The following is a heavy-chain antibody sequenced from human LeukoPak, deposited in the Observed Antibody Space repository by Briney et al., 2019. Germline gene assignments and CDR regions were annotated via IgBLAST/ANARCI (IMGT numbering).Heavy chain of an antibody. J-gene: IGHJ6*02. CDR2: INHSGST. CDR3: ARSHYYGSGSYYFSYYGMDV. V-gene: IGHV4-34*01. D-gene: IGHD3-10*01. CDR1: GGSFSGYY. Sequence: SETLSLTCAVYGGSFSGYYWSWIRQPPGKGLEWIGEINHSGSTNYNPSLKRRVTISVDTSKNQFSLKLSSVTAADTAVYYCARSHYYGSGSYYFSYYGMDVWGQGTTVTVSS.